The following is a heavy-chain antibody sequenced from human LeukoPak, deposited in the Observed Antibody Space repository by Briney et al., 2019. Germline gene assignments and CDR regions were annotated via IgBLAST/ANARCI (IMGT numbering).Heavy chain of an antibody. J-gene: IGHJ4*02. V-gene: IGHV4-39*01. CDR1: GGSISSGSYY. CDR3: ARAGYIVLMVYAEGFDY. Sequence: SQTLSLTCTVSGGSISSGSYYWGWIRQPPGKGLEWIGSIYYSGSTYYNPSLKSRVTISVDTSKNQFSLKLSSVTAADTAVYYCARAGYIVLMVYAEGFDYWGQGTLVTVSS. CDR2: IYYSGST. D-gene: IGHD2-8*01.